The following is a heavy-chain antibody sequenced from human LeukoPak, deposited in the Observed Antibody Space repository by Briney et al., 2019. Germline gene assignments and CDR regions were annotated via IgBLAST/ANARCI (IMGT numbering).Heavy chain of an antibody. CDR2: INHSGST. V-gene: IGHV4-34*01. D-gene: IGHD1-1*01. CDR1: GGSFSGYY. CDR3: ASLWNDGYYYYGMDV. J-gene: IGHJ6*02. Sequence: SETLSLTCAVYGGSFSGYYWSWIRQPPGKGLEWIGEINHSGSTNYNPSLKSRVTISVDTSKNQFSLKLSSVAAADTAVYYCASLWNDGYYYYGMDVWGQGTTVTVSS.